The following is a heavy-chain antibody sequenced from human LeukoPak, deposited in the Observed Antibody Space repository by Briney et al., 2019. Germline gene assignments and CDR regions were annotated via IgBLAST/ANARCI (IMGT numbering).Heavy chain of an antibody. CDR1: GGTFSSYA. CDR2: IIPIFGTA. Sequence: SVKVSCKASGGTFSSYAISWVRQAPGQGLEWMGGIIPIFGTANYAQKFQGRVTITADESTSTAYMELSSLRSEDTAVYYGARDRGSTAMVYVNYFDYWGQGTLVTVSS. D-gene: IGHD5-18*01. V-gene: IGHV1-69*13. CDR3: ARDRGSTAMVYVNYFDY. J-gene: IGHJ4*02.